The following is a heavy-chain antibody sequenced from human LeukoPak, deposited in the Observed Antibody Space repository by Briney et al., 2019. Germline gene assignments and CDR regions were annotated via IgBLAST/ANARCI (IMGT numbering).Heavy chain of an antibody. V-gene: IGHV4-30-4*01. CDR1: GGSISSGGYY. CDR2: IYYSGST. J-gene: IGHJ4*02. CDR3: ARGVGDAFDY. Sequence: SETLSLTCTVSGGSISSGGYYWSWIRQPPGKGLEWIGYIYYSGSTYYNPSLKSRVTISVDTSKNQFSLKLSSVTAADTAVYYCARGVGDAFDYWGQGTLVTVSS.